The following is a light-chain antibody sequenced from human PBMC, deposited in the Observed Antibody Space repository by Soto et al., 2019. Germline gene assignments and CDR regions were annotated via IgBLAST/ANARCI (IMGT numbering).Light chain of an antibody. Sequence: QSALTQPASVSGSPGQSITISCTGTSSDVGLYNYVSWYQQHPGKAPKLMIYEVTSRASGVSNRFSDSKSGNTASLPISGLQAEDEYIFYCSSFTSTSTLLFGTGTKLTVL. J-gene: IGLJ1*01. V-gene: IGLV2-14*01. CDR2: EVT. CDR1: SSDVGLYNY. CDR3: SSFTSTSTLL.